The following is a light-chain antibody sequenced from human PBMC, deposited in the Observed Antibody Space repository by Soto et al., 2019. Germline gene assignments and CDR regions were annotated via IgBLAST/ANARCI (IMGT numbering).Light chain of an antibody. CDR1: RSNIGSNS. J-gene: IGLJ1*01. V-gene: IGLV1-44*01. CDR2: NSN. Sequence: QSVLTQPPSASGTPGQRVTISCSRSRSNIGSNSVNWYQQVPGTAPKLLIYNSNQRPSGVPDRFSGSKSGTSASLAISGLQAEDEADYYCCSYAGSYTYVFGTGTKVTVL. CDR3: CSYAGSYTYV.